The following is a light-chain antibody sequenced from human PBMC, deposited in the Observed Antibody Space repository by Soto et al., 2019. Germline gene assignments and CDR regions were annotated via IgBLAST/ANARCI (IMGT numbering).Light chain of an antibody. CDR1: QSISTW. CDR2: DAS. Sequence: DIQMPQSPSTMSASVGDRVPITCRASQSISTWLAWYQQKPGKAPKLLIYDASSLESGVPSRFSGSGSGTEFTLTISSLQPDEFATYYCQKYNSYSKTFGQGTKVDIK. J-gene: IGKJ1*01. V-gene: IGKV1-5*01. CDR3: QKYNSYSKT.